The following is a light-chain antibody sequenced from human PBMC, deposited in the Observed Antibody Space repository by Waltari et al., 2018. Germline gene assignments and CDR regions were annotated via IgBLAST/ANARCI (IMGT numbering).Light chain of an antibody. V-gene: IGKV4-1*01. CDR2: WAS. J-gene: IGKJ4*01. CDR3: QQYYSTPLA. CDR1: QSVLNSSNNKKY. Sequence: DIVMTQSPDSLAVSLGERATINCTSSQSVLNSSNNKKYLAWYQQKPGQPPKLLIYWASTRESGVPDRFSGSGSGTDFTLTVSSLQAEDVAVYYCQQYYSTPLAFGGGTKVEI.